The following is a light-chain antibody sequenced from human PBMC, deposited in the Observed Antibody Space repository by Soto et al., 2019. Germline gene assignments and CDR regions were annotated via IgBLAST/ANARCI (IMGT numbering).Light chain of an antibody. Sequence: EIVLTQSPGTLSLSPGERATLSCRASQSVSSSYLAWYQQKPGQAPRLLIYGASSSATGIPDRFSGSGSGTDFTLTISRLVPEDFAVYYCQPYGRSSWTFGHGTKVEIK. CDR1: QSVSSSY. CDR3: QPYGRSSWT. CDR2: GAS. V-gene: IGKV3-20*01. J-gene: IGKJ1*01.